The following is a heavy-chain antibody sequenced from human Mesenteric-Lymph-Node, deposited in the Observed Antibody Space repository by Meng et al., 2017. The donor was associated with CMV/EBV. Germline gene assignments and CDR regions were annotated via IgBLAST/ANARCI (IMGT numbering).Heavy chain of an antibody. CDR2: ISAYNGNT. CDR3: ARDSWLGNREGLDY. D-gene: IGHD6-19*01. J-gene: IGHJ4*02. Sequence: ASGYTFTSYGISWVRQAPGQGLEWMGWISAYNGNTIYAQKFQGRVTMTTDTSTRTAYLELRSLRSDDAAVYYCARDSWLGNREGLDYWGQGTLVTVSS. V-gene: IGHV1-18*01. CDR1: GYTFTSYG.